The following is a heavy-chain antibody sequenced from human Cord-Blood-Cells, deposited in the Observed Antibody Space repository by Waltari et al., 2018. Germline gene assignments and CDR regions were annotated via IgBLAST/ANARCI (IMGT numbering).Heavy chain of an antibody. CDR1: GFTFSNPW. CDR3: TPAIYYDIYD. D-gene: IGHD3-9*01. V-gene: IGHV3-15*01. J-gene: IGHJ4*02. CDR2: MKSKTECGAT. Sequence: EVQLVESGGGLVKPGGSLRLSCAPSGFTFSNPWRSWLRQAPGKGLKWVGRMKSKTECGATVYAAPVKGRCTISIDESKITLYLQMHSLKTEDTAVYYCTPAIYYDIYDWCQGTLVTVSS.